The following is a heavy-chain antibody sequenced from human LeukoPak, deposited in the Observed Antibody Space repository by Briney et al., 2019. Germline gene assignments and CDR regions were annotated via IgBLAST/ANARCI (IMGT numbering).Heavy chain of an antibody. D-gene: IGHD3-22*01. CDR2: ISGSGGST. CDR3: AKGRYYDSSGPNWFDP. Sequence: GGSLRLSCAASGFTFSSYAMSWVRQAPGKGLEWASAISGSGGSTYYADSVKGRFTISRDNSKNTLYLQMNSLRAEDTAVYYCAKGRYYDSSGPNWFDPWGQGTLVTVSS. V-gene: IGHV3-23*01. J-gene: IGHJ5*02. CDR1: GFTFSSYA.